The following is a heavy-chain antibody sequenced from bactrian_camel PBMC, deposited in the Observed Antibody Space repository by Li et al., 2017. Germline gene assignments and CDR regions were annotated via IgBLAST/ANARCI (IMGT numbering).Heavy chain of an antibody. CDR3: AADFDVLGRPGY. CDR1: GYTYSRSC. CDR2: IYTGGGHT. Sequence: VQLVESGGGSAQAGGSLRLSCAASGYTYSRSCMGWFRRAPGKEREGVAAIYTGGGHTEYADSVKGRFIISQESAKKTMYLQMNSLKPEDTAVYYCAADFDVLGRPGYWGQGTQVTVS. V-gene: IGHV3S40*01. J-gene: IGHJ4*01. D-gene: IGHD2*01.